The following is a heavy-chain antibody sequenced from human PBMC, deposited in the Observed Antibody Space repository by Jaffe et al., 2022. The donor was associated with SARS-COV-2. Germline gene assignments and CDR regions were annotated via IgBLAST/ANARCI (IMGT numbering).Heavy chain of an antibody. CDR1: GGSISSGGYY. D-gene: IGHD3-9*01. CDR3: ARDRTGYSEFDY. Sequence: QVQLQESGPGLVKPSQTLSLTCTVSGGSISSGGYYWSWIRQHPGKGLEWIGYIYYSGTTYSNPSLKSRITMSVDTSKNQFSLKLTSVTAADTAVYYCARDRTGYSEFDYWGQGTLVTVSS. CDR2: IYYSGTT. V-gene: IGHV4-31*03. J-gene: IGHJ4*02.